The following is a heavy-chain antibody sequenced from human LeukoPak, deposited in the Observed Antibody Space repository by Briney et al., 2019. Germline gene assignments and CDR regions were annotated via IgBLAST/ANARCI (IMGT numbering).Heavy chain of an antibody. CDR2: IDNSGGYT. CDR1: GFTFGTYA. Sequence: GGSLRLSCAASGFTFGTYAMSWVRQAPGKGLEWVSTIDNSGGYTYYADSVKGRFTISRDNSKNTLFLQMNSLRAEDSAVYYCARRLRGEVTARPFVYWGQGTLVTVSS. V-gene: IGHV3-23*01. D-gene: IGHD6-6*01. J-gene: IGHJ4*02. CDR3: ARRLRGEVTARPFVY.